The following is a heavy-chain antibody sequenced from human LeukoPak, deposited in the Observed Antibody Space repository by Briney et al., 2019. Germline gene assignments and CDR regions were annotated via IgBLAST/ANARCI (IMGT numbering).Heavy chain of an antibody. CDR3: ARGQKDYVWGSYRPSTTQRNNWFDP. CDR1: GGSISSYY. D-gene: IGHD3-16*02. CDR2: IYYSGST. J-gene: IGHJ5*02. V-gene: IGHV4-59*12. Sequence: PSETLSLTCTVSGGSISSYYWSWIRQPPGKGLEWIGYIYYSGSTNYNPSLKSRVTISVDTSKNQFSLQLNSVTPEDTAVYYCARGQKDYVWGSYRPSTTQRNNWFDPWGQGTLVTVSS.